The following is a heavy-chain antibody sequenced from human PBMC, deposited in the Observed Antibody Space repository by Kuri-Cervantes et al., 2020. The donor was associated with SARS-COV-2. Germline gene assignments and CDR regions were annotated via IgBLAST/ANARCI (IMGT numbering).Heavy chain of an antibody. V-gene: IGHV3-48*03. J-gene: IGHJ4*02. CDR1: GFTFSSYE. D-gene: IGHD6-19*01. CDR2: ISSSGSTI. Sequence: GESLKISCAASGFTFSSYEMNWVRQAPGKGLEWVSYISSSGSTIYYADSVKGRFTISRDNAKNSLYLQMNSLRAEDTAVYYCARFVTGYSSGWYEGGYFDYWGQGTLVTVSS. CDR3: ARFVTGYSSGWYEGGYFDY.